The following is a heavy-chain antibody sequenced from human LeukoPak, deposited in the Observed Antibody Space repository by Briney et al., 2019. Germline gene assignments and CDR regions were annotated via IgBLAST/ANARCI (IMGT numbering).Heavy chain of an antibody. J-gene: IGHJ4*02. CDR1: GFTFSSYG. Sequence: PGGSLRLSCAASGFTFSSYGMHWVRQAPGKGLEWVAVIWYDGSNKYYADSVKGRFTISRDNSKNTLYLQMNSLRAEDTAVYYCAKDAQVRGVINGFDYWGQGTLVTVSS. V-gene: IGHV3-33*06. CDR3: AKDAQVRGVINGFDY. D-gene: IGHD3-10*01. CDR2: IWYDGSNK.